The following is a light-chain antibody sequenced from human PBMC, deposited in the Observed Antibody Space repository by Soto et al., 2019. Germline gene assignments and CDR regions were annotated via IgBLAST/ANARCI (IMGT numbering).Light chain of an antibody. CDR1: QSVSSN. V-gene: IGKV3-15*01. CDR2: GAS. Sequence: EIVMTQSPATLSVSPGERATLSCRASQSVSSNLAWYQQKPGQAPRLLIYGASTRATGIPARFSGSESGTEFTLTISILQSEDFAVYYCQQYNNWPQTFGQGTKLEIK. CDR3: QQYNNWPQT. J-gene: IGKJ2*01.